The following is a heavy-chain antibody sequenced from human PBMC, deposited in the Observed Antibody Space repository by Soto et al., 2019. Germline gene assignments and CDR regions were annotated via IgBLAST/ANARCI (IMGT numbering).Heavy chain of an antibody. J-gene: IGHJ4*02. CDR3: ARREIEGPIDC. D-gene: IGHD1-26*01. CDR2: IYYSGTT. V-gene: IGHV4-28*01. CDR1: GYSISSSNW. Sequence: SDTLSLTCAVSGYSISSSNWWGWIRQPPGKGLEWIGYIYYSGTTYYNPSLKSRVTMSVDTSKNQFSLKLTSVTAVDTAVYYCARREIEGPIDCWGQGTLVTVSS.